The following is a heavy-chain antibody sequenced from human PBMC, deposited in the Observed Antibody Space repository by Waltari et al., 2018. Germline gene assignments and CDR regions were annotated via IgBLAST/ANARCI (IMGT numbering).Heavy chain of an antibody. CDR3: ATDRFYDSSGPDDAFDI. J-gene: IGHJ3*02. Sequence: EVQLVQSGAEVKKPGVTVKISCKASGYTFTDYYMHWVQQAPGKGLEWMGRVDPEDGETIYAEKFQGRVTITADTSTDTAYMELSSLRSEDTAVYYCATDRFYDSSGPDDAFDIWGQGTMVTVSS. V-gene: IGHV1-69-2*01. CDR2: VDPEDGET. CDR1: GYTFTDYY. D-gene: IGHD3-22*01.